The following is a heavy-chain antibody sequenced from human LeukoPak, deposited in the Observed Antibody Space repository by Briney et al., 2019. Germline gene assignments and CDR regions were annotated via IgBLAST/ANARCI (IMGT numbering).Heavy chain of an antibody. CDR2: ISSSSRYI. CDR3: ARDAGRFLEGIYYYYYMDV. Sequence: GGTLRLSCAASGFTFSSYCMNWVRQAPGKGLEWVSAISSSSRYIYYADSVKGRFNIPRDNAKNILYLQMNSLRAEDTAVYYCARDAGRFLEGIYYYYYMDVWGKGTTVTVSS. D-gene: IGHD3-3*01. CDR1: GFTFSSYC. J-gene: IGHJ6*03. V-gene: IGHV3-21*01.